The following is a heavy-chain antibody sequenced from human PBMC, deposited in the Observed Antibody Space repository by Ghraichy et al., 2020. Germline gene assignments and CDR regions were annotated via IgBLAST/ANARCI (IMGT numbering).Heavy chain of an antibody. Sequence: GGSLRLSCAASGFTFSGSVMHWVRQASGKGLEWVGRIRSKTNNYATAYAASVKGRFTISRDDSKNTAYLQMNSLKTEDTAVYYCTSALYDFWSGYYDYWGQGTLVTVSS. D-gene: IGHD3-3*01. CDR3: TSALYDFWSGYYDY. V-gene: IGHV3-73*01. J-gene: IGHJ4*02. CDR2: IRSKTNNYAT. CDR1: GFTFSGSV.